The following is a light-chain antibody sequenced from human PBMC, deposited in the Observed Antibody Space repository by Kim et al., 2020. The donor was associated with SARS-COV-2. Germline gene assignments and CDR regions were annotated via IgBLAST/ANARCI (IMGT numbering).Light chain of an antibody. Sequence: GQRVTISCSGGSSNIESNTVSWYQQLPGTAPKLLISSNDQRPSGVPDRFSGSESGTSASLAISGLQSEDEAHYYCAAWDDSLNGPVFGGGTQLTVL. V-gene: IGLV1-44*01. CDR3: AAWDDSLNGPV. J-gene: IGLJ3*02. CDR2: SND. CDR1: SSNIESNT.